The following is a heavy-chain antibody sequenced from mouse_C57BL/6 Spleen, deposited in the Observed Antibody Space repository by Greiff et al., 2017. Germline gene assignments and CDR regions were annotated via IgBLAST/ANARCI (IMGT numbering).Heavy chain of an antibody. CDR2: IYPGDGDT. V-gene: IGHV1-80*01. Sequence: VKLVESGAELVKPGASVKISCKASGYAFSSYWMNWVKQRPGKGLEWIGQIYPGDGDTNYNGKFKGKATLTADKSSSTAYMQLSSLTSEDSAVYFCARGDYYGSSRYYFDYWGQGTTLTVSS. CDR3: ARGDYYGSSRYYFDY. D-gene: IGHD1-1*01. CDR1: GYAFSSYW. J-gene: IGHJ2*01.